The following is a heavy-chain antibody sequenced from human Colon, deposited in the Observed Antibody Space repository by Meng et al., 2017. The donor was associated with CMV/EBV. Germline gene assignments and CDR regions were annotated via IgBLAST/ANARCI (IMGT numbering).Heavy chain of an antibody. D-gene: IGHD3-9*01. Sequence: GESLKISCAAAGFPFSSFAMSWVRQAPGKGLEWVSAVSGSGSSTYYADSVKGRFTVSRDNSKNTLQLQMNSLRAEDTAVYYCAKGRALTGAYYFDYWGQGTLVTVSS. V-gene: IGHV3-23*01. CDR3: AKGRALTGAYYFDY. CDR2: VSGSGSST. CDR1: GFPFSSFA. J-gene: IGHJ4*02.